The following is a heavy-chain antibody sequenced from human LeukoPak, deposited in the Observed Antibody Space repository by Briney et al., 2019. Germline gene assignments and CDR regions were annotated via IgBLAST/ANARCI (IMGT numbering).Heavy chain of an antibody. CDR1: GFTFSDYY. CDR3: AKDGGSYFATDPFDI. D-gene: IGHD3-16*01. V-gene: IGHV3-11*01. J-gene: IGHJ3*02. CDR2: ISSSGSTI. Sequence: GGSLRLSCAASGFTFSDYYMSWIRQAPGKGLEWVSYISSSGSTIYYADSVKGRFTISRDNSKNTVYLQMNSLRAEDTALYYCAKDGGSYFATDPFDIWGQGTMVTVSS.